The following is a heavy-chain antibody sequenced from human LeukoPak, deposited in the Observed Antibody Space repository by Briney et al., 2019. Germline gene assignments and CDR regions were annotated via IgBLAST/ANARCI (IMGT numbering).Heavy chain of an antibody. J-gene: IGHJ6*02. D-gene: IGHD6-19*01. CDR1: GFTFDDYA. V-gene: IGHV3-43*02. CDR2: ISGDGGST. Sequence: PGGSLRLSCAASGFTFDDYAMHWVRQAPGKGLEWVSLISGDGGSTYYADSVKGRFTISRDNSKNSLYLQMNSLRTEDTALYYCAKVAVAGTSPDGDYYYGMDVWGQGTTVTVSS. CDR3: AKVAVAGTSPDGDYYYGMDV.